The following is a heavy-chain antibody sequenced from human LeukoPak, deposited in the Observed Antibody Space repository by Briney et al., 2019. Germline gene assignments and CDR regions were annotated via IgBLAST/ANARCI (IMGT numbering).Heavy chain of an antibody. Sequence: ASVKVSFKASGYTLTGYYMHWVRQAPGQGLEWMGRINPNSGDTKYAQKFQGRVTMTRDTSMNTAYMELSRLRSDDTAIYYCARGGYVIVRDWFDPWGQGTLVTVSS. V-gene: IGHV1-2*06. CDR3: ARGGYVIVRDWFDP. CDR1: GYTLTGYY. J-gene: IGHJ5*02. D-gene: IGHD3-16*01. CDR2: INPNSGDT.